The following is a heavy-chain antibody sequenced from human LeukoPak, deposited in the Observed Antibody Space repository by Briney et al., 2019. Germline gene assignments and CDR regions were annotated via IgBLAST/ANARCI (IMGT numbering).Heavy chain of an antibody. CDR3: TLNDDY. Sequence: ETLSLTCAVYGGSFSGYYWSWVRQAPVKGLEWVGRIKSKTDGGTTDYAAPVKGRFTISRDDSKNTLYLQMNSLKTEDTAVYYCTLNDDYWGQGTLVTVSS. CDR1: GGSFSGYY. J-gene: IGHJ4*02. D-gene: IGHD1-1*01. CDR2: IKSKTDGGTT. V-gene: IGHV3-15*01.